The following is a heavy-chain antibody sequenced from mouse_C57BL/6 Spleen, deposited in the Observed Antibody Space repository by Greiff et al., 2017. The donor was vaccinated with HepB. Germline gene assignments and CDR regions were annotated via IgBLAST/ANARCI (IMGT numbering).Heavy chain of an antibody. J-gene: IGHJ4*01. V-gene: IGHV7-3*01. D-gene: IGHD2-3*01. CDR2: IRNKANGYTT. CDR1: GFTFTDYY. CDR3: AISSDGYYVHYYAMDY. Sequence: EVKLVESGGGLVQPGGSLSLSCAASGFTFTDYYMRWVRQPPGKALEWLGFIRNKANGYTTEYSASVKGRFTISRDNSQSILYLQLNALRAEDSPTYYGAISSDGYYVHYYAMDYWGQGTSVTVAS.